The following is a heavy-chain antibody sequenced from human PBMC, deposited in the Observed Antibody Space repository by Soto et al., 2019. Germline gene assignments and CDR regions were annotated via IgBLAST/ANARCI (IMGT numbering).Heavy chain of an antibody. CDR2: MYKTGET. V-gene: IGHV4-61*01. CDR3: RKAPQLGDFLGMSV. J-gene: IGHJ6*02. Sequence: SQTLSLACTVSGGSVSTGMKYWGWVRQPPGKALEFIGYMYKTGETLLNSSLKSRVTLSMETSKNQFSLTLSSVTAADTAVYFGRKAPQLGDFLGMSVWGPGTTVTVS. D-gene: IGHD3-10*01. CDR1: GGSVSTGMKY.